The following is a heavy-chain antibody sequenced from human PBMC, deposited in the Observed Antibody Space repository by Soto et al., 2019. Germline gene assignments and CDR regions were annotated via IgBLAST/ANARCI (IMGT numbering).Heavy chain of an antibody. CDR3: ARDESIGVY. Sequence: QVQLVQSGAEVKKPGASVKVSCKASGYTFSSYAIHWVRQAPGHRLEWMGWINTGNGNTKYSQKFQGRVTITRDTSASTAYMELSSLRSEDTAVYYCARDESIGVYWGQGTLVTVSS. D-gene: IGHD6-6*01. J-gene: IGHJ4*02. CDR1: GYTFSSYA. V-gene: IGHV1-3*04. CDR2: INTGNGNT.